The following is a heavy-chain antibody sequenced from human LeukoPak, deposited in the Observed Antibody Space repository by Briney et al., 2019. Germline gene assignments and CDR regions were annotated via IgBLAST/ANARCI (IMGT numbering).Heavy chain of an antibody. V-gene: IGHV3-74*01. J-gene: IGHJ3*02. D-gene: IGHD1-14*01. Sequence: GGSLRLSCAVSGFTLGSYWMHWVRQAPGQGLAWVSRVNTDGSSTTYAESVKGRFTISKDNAKNTLYLQMNGLRAEDTAVYYCARGTHAFDIWGQGTMVTVSS. CDR2: VNTDGSST. CDR3: ARGTHAFDI. CDR1: GFTLGSYW.